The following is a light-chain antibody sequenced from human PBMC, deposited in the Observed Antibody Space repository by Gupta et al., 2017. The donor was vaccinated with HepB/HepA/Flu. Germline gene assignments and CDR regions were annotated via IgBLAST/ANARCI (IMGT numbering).Light chain of an antibody. Sequence: DIQMTQSPSTLSASVGDRVTITCRASQSISSSLAWDQQKPGKAPKLLLYKPSSLESGVPSRFSGSGSGTEFTLTISSLQPDDFATYYCQQYNSYSPITFGPGTKVDFK. CDR3: QQYNSYSPIT. J-gene: IGKJ3*01. CDR1: QSISSS. CDR2: KPS. V-gene: IGKV1-5*03.